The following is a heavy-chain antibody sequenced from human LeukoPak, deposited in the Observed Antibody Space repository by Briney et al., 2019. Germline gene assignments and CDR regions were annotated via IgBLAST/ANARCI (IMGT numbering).Heavy chain of an antibody. CDR3: AKVRAPHPYSSSLYYFDY. V-gene: IGHV3-23*01. CDR1: GFTFSSYA. Sequence: QPGGSLRLSCAASGFTFSSYAMSWVRQAPGKGLEWVSAISGSGGSTYYADSVKGRFTISRDNSKNTLYLQMNSLRAEDTAVYYCAKVRAPHPYSSSLYYFDYWGQGTLVTVSS. J-gene: IGHJ4*02. D-gene: IGHD6-13*01. CDR2: ISGSGGST.